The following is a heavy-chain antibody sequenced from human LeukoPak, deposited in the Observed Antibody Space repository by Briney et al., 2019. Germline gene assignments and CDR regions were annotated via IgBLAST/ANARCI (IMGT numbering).Heavy chain of an antibody. Sequence: GGSLRLSCAAAGFTFSSYWMSWVRQAPGKGLEWVANIKPDGSDKYYVDSVKGRFTIARDNAKNSLYLQMNSQRAEDTAVYYCAKEFSGTFSPFPSYFDCWGQGTLVTVSS. D-gene: IGHD1-26*01. CDR2: IKPDGSDK. CDR1: GFTFSSYW. V-gene: IGHV3-7*03. CDR3: AKEFSGTFSPFPSYFDC. J-gene: IGHJ4*02.